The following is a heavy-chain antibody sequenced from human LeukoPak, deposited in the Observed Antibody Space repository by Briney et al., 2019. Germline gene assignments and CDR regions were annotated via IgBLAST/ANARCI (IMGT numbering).Heavy chain of an antibody. D-gene: IGHD1-26*01. Sequence: KPSETLSLTCAVSGGSISSSNWWSWVRQPPGKGLEWIGEIYHSGSTNYNPSLKSRVTILVDKSKNQFSLKLSSVTAADTAVYYCARVTRIVGATNWFDPWGQGTLVTVSS. J-gene: IGHJ5*02. CDR1: GGSISSSNW. CDR2: IYHSGST. V-gene: IGHV4-4*02. CDR3: ARVTRIVGATNWFDP.